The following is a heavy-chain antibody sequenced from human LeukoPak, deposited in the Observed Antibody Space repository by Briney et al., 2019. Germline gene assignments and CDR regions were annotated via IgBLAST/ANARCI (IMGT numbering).Heavy chain of an antibody. J-gene: IGHJ4*02. V-gene: IGHV3-43*02. CDR2: ISGDGGTT. CDR3: ARSLPDYFDY. Sequence: GESLRLSCAASGFTFDDYAMHWVRQAPGKGLEWVSLISGDGGTTYSADSVKGRFTISRDNSKNPLYLQMNSLRTEDTALYYCARSLPDYFDYWGQGTLVTVSS. CDR1: GFTFDDYA.